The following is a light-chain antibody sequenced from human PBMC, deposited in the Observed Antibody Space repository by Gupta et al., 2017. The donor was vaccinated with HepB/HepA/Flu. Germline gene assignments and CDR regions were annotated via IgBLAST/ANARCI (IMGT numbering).Light chain of an antibody. Sequence: DIQMNQSPSSLSASLGDRVTITCRASQSISTYLNWYQQKPGKAPKFLIYAASSLQSGVPSRFSGSGSGTDFTLTISSLQPEDFATYYCQQSYSTPLTFGAGTKVEI. CDR2: AAS. CDR1: QSISTY. CDR3: QQSYSTPLT. J-gene: IGKJ4*01. V-gene: IGKV1-39*01.